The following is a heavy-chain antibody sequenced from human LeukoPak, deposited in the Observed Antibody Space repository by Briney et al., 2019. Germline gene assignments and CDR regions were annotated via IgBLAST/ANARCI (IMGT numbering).Heavy chain of an antibody. CDR2: IYYSGST. D-gene: IGHD3-22*01. Sequence: PSETLSLTCTVSGGSLSSYYWSWIRQPPGKGLEWIGYIYYSGSTNYNPSLKSRVTISVDTSKNQFSLKLSSVTAADTAVYYCAGSNTYSSGYYRFDYWGQGTLVTVSS. CDR1: GGSLSSYY. V-gene: IGHV4-59*01. CDR3: AGSNTYSSGYYRFDY. J-gene: IGHJ4*02.